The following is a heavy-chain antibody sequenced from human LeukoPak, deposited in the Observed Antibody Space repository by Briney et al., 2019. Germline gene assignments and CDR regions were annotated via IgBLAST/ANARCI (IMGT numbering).Heavy chain of an antibody. CDR3: AQNQWEFPA. CDR2: VSDSGRST. Sequence: PGGSLRLSCAASGFTFSNYAMSWVRQAPGKGLEWVSGVSDSGRSTYYADSVQGRFIISRDNSKNTLYLQMNSLRVEDTAAYLCAQNQWEFPAWGQGTLVTVSS. CDR1: GFTFSNYA. D-gene: IGHD1-26*01. J-gene: IGHJ5*02. V-gene: IGHV3-23*01.